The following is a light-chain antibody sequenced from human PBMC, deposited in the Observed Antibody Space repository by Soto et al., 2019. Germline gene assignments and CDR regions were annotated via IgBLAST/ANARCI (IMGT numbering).Light chain of an antibody. CDR2: GAS. CDR1: QSVSNN. Sequence: DIVMPQSPATLSVSPGERATLSCRASQSVSNNLAWYQQKPGQPPRLLIYGASTRATGIPSRFSGSGSGTEFTLTISSLQPDDFATYYCQHYNSYSEAFGQGTKVDIK. CDR3: QHYNSYSEA. V-gene: IGKV3-15*01. J-gene: IGKJ1*01.